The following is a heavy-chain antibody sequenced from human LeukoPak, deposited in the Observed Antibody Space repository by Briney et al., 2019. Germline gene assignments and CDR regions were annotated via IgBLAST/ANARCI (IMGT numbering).Heavy chain of an antibody. D-gene: IGHD3-9*01. CDR3: ARGLSRYFDWLLYGMDV. CDR2: IYHSGST. J-gene: IGHJ6*02. CDR1: GGSISSSNW. Sequence: PSETLSLTCAVSGGSISSSNWWGWVRQPPGKGLEWIGEIYHSGSTNYNPSLKSRVTISVDKSKNQFSLKLSSVTAADTAVYYCARGLSRYFDWLLYGMDVWGQGTTVTVSS. V-gene: IGHV4-4*02.